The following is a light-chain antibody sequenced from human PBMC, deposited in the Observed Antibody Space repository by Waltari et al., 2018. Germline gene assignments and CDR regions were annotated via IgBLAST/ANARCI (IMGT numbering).Light chain of an antibody. CDR1: QSVSRTV. CDR2: DAS. J-gene: IGKJ1*01. V-gene: IGKV3-20*01. CDR3: QKYGTLPAT. Sequence: EIVLTQSPGTLSVSPGERVTLSCRASQSVSRTVAWYQQKPGQAPRLLIYDASTRATGIPDRFSGSGSGTDFSLTISRLEPEDFAVYYCQKYGTLPATFGQGTKVEIK.